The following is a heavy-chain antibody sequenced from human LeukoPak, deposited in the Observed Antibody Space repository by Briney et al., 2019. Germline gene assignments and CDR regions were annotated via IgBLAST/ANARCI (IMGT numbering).Heavy chain of an antibody. D-gene: IGHD4-11*01. CDR1: GYSFTSYW. V-gene: IGHV5-51*01. J-gene: IGHJ4*02. CDR3: ARRTVTTLYYFDY. Sequence: GESLKISCKGSGYSFTSYWIGWVRQMPGKGLEWMGIIYPGDSDTRYSPSFQGQVTISADKSISTAYLQWGSLRASDTAMYYCARRTVTTLYYFDYWGQGTLVTVSS. CDR2: IYPGDSDT.